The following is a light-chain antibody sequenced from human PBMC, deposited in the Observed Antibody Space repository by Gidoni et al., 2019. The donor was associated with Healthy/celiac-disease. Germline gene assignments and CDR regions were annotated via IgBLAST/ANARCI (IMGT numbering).Light chain of an antibody. V-gene: IGLV1-40*01. CDR1: SSNIGAGYD. CDR3: QSYDSSLSVV. Sequence: QSVLTQPPSVSGAPGPRVTISCTGSSSNIGAGYDVHWSQQLPGTAPKLLIYGNSNRPSGVPDRFSGSKSGTSASLAITGLQAEDEADYYCQSYDSSLSVVFGGGTELTVL. CDR2: GNS. J-gene: IGLJ2*01.